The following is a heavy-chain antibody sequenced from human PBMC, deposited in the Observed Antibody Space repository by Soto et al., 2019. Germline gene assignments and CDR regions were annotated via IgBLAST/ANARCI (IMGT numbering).Heavy chain of an antibody. Sequence: QVQLQESGPGLVKPSETLSLTCTVSGGSISGFQWSWIRQPPGKGLEWIGSIYYSETTNNNPSLKSPVTSAVDTSTSQVSLKLASVTAGDTSVYYCARSITRYSSPDYWVQGSLVTVSS. D-gene: IGHD6-13*01. CDR3: ARSITRYSSPDY. J-gene: IGHJ4*02. CDR1: GGSISGFQ. V-gene: IGHV4-59*08. CDR2: IYYSETT.